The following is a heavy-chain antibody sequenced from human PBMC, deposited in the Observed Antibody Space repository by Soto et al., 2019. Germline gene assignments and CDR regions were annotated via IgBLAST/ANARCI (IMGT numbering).Heavy chain of an antibody. D-gene: IGHD2-15*01. CDR2: IWYDGSNK. J-gene: IGHJ4*02. CDR3: ARDNEVVAAGYYFDY. V-gene: IGHV3-33*01. Sequence: GGSLRLSCAASGFTFSSYGMHWVRQAPGKGLEWVAVIWYDGSNKYYADSVKGRFTISRDNSKNTLYLQMNSLRAEDTAVYYCARDNEVVAAGYYFDYWGQGTLVTVSS. CDR1: GFTFSSYG.